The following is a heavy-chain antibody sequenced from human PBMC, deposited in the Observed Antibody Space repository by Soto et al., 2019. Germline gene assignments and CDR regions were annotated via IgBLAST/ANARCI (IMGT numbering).Heavy chain of an antibody. CDR2: IIPIFGTA. CDR3: ASAIVGATEDYYYYGMDV. D-gene: IGHD1-26*01. V-gene: IGHV1-69*06. Sequence: SVKVSCKASGGTFSSYAISWVRQAPGQGLEWMGGIIPIFGTANYAQKFQGRVTITADKSTSTAYMELSSLRSEDTAVYYCASAIVGATEDYYYYGMDVWGQGTTVTVSS. J-gene: IGHJ6*02. CDR1: GGTFSSYA.